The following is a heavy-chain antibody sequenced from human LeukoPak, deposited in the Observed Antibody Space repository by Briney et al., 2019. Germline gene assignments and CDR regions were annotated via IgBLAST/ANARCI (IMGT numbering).Heavy chain of an antibody. V-gene: IGHV3-23*01. CDR2: IKGIRGTYST. CDR1: GFTFSNYA. CDR3: GRDPNGDYIGAFDM. D-gene: IGHD4-17*01. Sequence: GGSLRLSCAASGFTFSNYAMIWVRQAPGKGLEWVSAIKGIRGTYSTEYADSVKDRFTISRDNSKSTLYLQMNSLRAEDTAVYYCGRDPNGDYIGAFDMWGQGTVVTVSS. J-gene: IGHJ3*02.